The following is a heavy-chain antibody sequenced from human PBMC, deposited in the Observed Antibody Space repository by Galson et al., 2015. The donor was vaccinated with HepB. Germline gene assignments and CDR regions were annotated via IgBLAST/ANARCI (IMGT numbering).Heavy chain of an antibody. CDR2: ISAYNGNT. V-gene: IGHV1-18*01. J-gene: IGHJ4*02. Sequence: SVKVSCKASGYTFTSYGISWVRQAPGQGLEWMGRISAYNGNTNYAQKLQGRVTMTTDTSTSTAYMELGSLRSDDTAVYYCARDYLDGSGWYRPRVPFDYWGQGTLVTVSS. CDR3: ARDYLDGSGWYRPRVPFDY. D-gene: IGHD6-13*01. CDR1: GYTFTSYG.